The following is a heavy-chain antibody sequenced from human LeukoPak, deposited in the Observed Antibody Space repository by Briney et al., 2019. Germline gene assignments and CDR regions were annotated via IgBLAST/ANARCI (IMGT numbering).Heavy chain of an antibody. CDR2: IHYSGST. Sequence: TSETLSLTCTVSGGSISSYYWSWIRQPPGKGLEWIGYIHYSGSTNYNPSLKSRVTISVDTSKNQFSLKLSSVTAADTAVYYCAREGRDGYKIDYWGQGTLVTVSS. V-gene: IGHV4-59*01. J-gene: IGHJ4*02. D-gene: IGHD5-24*01. CDR3: AREGRDGYKIDY. CDR1: GGSISSYY.